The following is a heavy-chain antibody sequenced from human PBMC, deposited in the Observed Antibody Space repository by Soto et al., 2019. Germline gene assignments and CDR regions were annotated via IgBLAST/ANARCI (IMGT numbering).Heavy chain of an antibody. CDR3: ARDKYCSGGSCRKNWFDP. D-gene: IGHD2-15*01. V-gene: IGHV4-59*01. CDR2: IYDDGSA. CDR1: GGSISSSY. Sequence: SETLSLTCTVSGGSISSSYWSWIRQPPGKGLEWLAYIYDDGSANYNPSLKSRATISLDMSKNQFSLKLTSVTAADTAVYYCARDKYCSGGSCRKNWFDPWGQGTLVTSPQ. J-gene: IGHJ5*02.